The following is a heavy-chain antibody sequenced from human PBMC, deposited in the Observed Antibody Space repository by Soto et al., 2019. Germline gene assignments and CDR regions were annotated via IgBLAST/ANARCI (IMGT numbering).Heavy chain of an antibody. CDR3: ARGVYGSGNYYTGPSAFDI. J-gene: IGHJ3*02. Sequence: QVQLEQSGAEVKKPGSSMKISCKASGGTLSDHGVSWLRQAPGQGLEWVGGIIPVFNTANYAPKFQGRVTIAADKSTNIAYMELGSLRSDDTAFYYCARGVYGSGNYYTGPSAFDIWGQGTLVIVSS. D-gene: IGHD3-10*01. V-gene: IGHV1-69*06. CDR1: GGTLSDHG. CDR2: IIPVFNTA.